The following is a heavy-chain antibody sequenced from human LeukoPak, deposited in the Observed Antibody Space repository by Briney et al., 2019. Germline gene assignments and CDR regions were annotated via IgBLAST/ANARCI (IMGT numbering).Heavy chain of an antibody. CDR1: GGSISNSNYY. D-gene: IGHD3-9*01. V-gene: IGHV4-39*01. Sequence: PSDTLSLTCTVSGGSISNSNYYWGWIRQPPGKGLEWIGSIYASGTTYYNPSLKSRVTVSVDTSKNQFSLKLGSVTAADTAVYYCARHHPSRITIFSSLDPWGQGTLVTVSS. J-gene: IGHJ5*02. CDR3: ARHHPSRITIFSSLDP. CDR2: IYASGTT.